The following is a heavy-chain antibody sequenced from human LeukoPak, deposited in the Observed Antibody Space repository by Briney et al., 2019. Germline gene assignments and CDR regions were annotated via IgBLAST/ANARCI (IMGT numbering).Heavy chain of an antibody. CDR2: IYHSGST. CDR3: ARGFAGWFGESSG. Sequence: SSETLSLTCAVSGGSISSSNWWSWVRQPPGKGLEWIGEIYHSGSTNYNPSLKSRVTISVDKSKNQFSLKLSSVTAADTAVYYCARGFAGWFGESSGWGQGTLVTVSS. J-gene: IGHJ4*02. D-gene: IGHD3-10*01. V-gene: IGHV4-4*02. CDR1: GGSISSSNW.